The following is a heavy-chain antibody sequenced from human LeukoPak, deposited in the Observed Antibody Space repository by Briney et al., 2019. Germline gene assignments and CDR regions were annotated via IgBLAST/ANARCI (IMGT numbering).Heavy chain of an antibody. CDR3: ARDPYYYGSGSYYNPRRSRFDP. D-gene: IGHD3-10*01. J-gene: IGHJ5*02. CDR2: ISSSSSYI. V-gene: IGHV3-21*01. CDR1: GFTVSSNY. Sequence: PGGSLRLSCAASGFTVSSNYMSWVRQAPGKGLEWVSSISSSSSYIYYADSVKGRFTISRDNAKNSLYLQMNSLRAEDTAVYYCARDPYYYGSGSYYNPRRSRFDPWGQGTLVTVSS.